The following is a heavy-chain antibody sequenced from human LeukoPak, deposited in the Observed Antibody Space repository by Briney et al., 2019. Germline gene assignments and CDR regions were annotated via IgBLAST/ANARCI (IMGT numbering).Heavy chain of an antibody. D-gene: IGHD6-19*01. J-gene: IGHJ4*02. CDR3: TRDMQGSRLYSVGSQAD. CDR2: IKHDGGEI. V-gene: IGHV3-7*01. CDR1: GFTFSSYW. Sequence: PGGSLRLSCAASGFTFSSYWMSWVRQAPGKGLEWVANIKHDGGEIYYVDSVKGRFTISRDNAKNSLYLQMNNLRADDTAMYYCTRDMQGSRLYSVGSQADWGQGTLVTVSS.